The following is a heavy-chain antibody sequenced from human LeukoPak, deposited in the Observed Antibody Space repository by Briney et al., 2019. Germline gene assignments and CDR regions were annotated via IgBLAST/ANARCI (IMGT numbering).Heavy chain of an antibody. V-gene: IGHV3-23*01. J-gene: IGHJ4*02. D-gene: IGHD4-17*01. CDR3: IYGDYEAGY. Sequence: GGSLRLSCAASGFTFSSYGMHWVRQAPGKGLEWVSAISGSGGTTYYADSVKGRFTISRDNSKNTLYLQMNSLRAEDTAVYYCIYGDYEAGYWGQGTLVTVSS. CDR1: GFTFSSYG. CDR2: ISGSGGTT.